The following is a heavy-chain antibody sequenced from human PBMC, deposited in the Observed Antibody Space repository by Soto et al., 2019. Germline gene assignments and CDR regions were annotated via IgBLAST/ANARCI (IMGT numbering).Heavy chain of an antibody. V-gene: IGHV3-72*01. Sequence: EVQLVEPGGGLVQPGGSLRLSCAASGFTFSVHYMDWVRQAPGKGLEWVGRSRNKANSYSTEYAASVKGRFTISRDESKNSLYLQMNSLKTEDTAVYYCARFSGSYTRGLDYWGQGTLVTVSS. J-gene: IGHJ4*02. D-gene: IGHD1-26*01. CDR1: GFTFSVHY. CDR2: SRNKANSYST. CDR3: ARFSGSYTRGLDY.